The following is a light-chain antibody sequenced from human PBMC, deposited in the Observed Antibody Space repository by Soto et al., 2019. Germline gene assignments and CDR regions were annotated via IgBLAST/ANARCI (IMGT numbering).Light chain of an antibody. CDR3: QQYESYSPLT. CDR2: DAS. J-gene: IGKJ4*01. Sequence: IQMTQSPSALSASVGDRVTITCRASQSISRWLAWYQQKSGKAPKFLIYDASNLESGVPSRFSGRRSGTEFTLTISSLQPEDFATYYCQQYESYSPLTFGGGTKVDIK. V-gene: IGKV1-5*01. CDR1: QSISRW.